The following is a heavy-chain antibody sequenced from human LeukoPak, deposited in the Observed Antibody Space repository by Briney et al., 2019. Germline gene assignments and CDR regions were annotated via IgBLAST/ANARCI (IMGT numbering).Heavy chain of an antibody. CDR1: GYTFTSYA. J-gene: IGHJ4*02. CDR3: ARDPFRKYSSSWYDGDY. Sequence: GASVKVSCKASGYTFTSYAISWVRQAPGQGLEWMGGIIPIFGTANYAQKFQGRVTITADESTSTAYMELSSLRSEDTAVYYCARDPFRKYSSSWYDGDYWGQGTLVTVSS. V-gene: IGHV1-69*13. CDR2: IIPIFGTA. D-gene: IGHD6-13*01.